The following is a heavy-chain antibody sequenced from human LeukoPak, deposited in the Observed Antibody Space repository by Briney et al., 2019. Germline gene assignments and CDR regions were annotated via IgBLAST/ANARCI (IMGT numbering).Heavy chain of an antibody. CDR1: GFTLSSYA. CDR2: ISGSGGST. D-gene: IGHD3-22*01. J-gene: IGHJ4*02. Sequence: PGGSLRLSCAASGFTLSSYAMSWVRQAPGKGLEWVSTISGSGGSTYSADSVKGRFTISRDNSKNTLYLQMNSLRAEDTAVYYCANALDPGGSDYYSGFDYWGQGTLVTVSS. CDR3: ANALDPGGSDYYSGFDY. V-gene: IGHV3-23*01.